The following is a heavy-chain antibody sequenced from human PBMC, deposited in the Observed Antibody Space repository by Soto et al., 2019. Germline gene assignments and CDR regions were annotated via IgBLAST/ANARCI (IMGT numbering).Heavy chain of an antibody. Sequence: SETLSLTCTVSGGSISSYYWSWIRQPPGKGLEWIGYIYYSGSTNYNPSLKSRVTISVDTSKNQFSLKLSSVTAADTAVYYCARELLWFGEHYYYYYGMDVWGQGTTVTVS. CDR1: GGSISSYY. D-gene: IGHD3-10*01. V-gene: IGHV4-59*01. J-gene: IGHJ6*02. CDR3: ARELLWFGEHYYYYYGMDV. CDR2: IYYSGST.